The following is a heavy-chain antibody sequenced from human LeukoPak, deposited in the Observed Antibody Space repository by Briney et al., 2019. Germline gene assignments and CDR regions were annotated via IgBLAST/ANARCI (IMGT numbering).Heavy chain of an antibody. J-gene: IGHJ5*02. CDR3: ATGLRITMVRGALRRSNWFDP. CDR2: FDPEDGET. V-gene: IGHV1-24*01. Sequence: ASVKVYCKVSGYTLTELSMHWVRQAPGKGLEWMGGFDPEDGETIYAQKFQGRVTMTEDTSTDTAYMELSSLRFEDTAVYYCATGLRITMVRGALRRSNWFDPWGQGTLVTVSS. CDR1: GYTLTELS. D-gene: IGHD3-10*01.